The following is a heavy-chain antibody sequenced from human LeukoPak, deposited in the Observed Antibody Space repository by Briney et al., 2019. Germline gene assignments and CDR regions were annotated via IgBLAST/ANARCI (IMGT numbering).Heavy chain of an antibody. CDR1: GYTFTGYY. J-gene: IGHJ5*02. CDR3: ARDPYGSGSYYNYWFDP. V-gene: IGHV1-69*13. CDR2: IIPIFGTA. D-gene: IGHD3-10*01. Sequence: GASVKVSCKASGYTFTGYYMHWVRQAPGQGLEWMGGIIPIFGTANYAQKFQGRVTITADESTSTAYMELSSLRSEDTAVYYCARDPYGSGSYYNYWFDPWGQGTLVTVSS.